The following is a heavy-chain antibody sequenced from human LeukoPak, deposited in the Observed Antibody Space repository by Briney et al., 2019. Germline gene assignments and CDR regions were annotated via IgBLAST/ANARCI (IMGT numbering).Heavy chain of an antibody. D-gene: IGHD3-10*01. CDR3: ARTEGRGVIRYYYYGMDV. Sequence: GESLKISCQGSGYSFTSYWIGWVRQMPGKGLEWMGIIYPGDSDTRYSPSFQGQVTISADKSISTAYLQWSSLKASDTAMYYCARTEGRGVIRYYYYGMDVWGQGTTVTVSS. CDR2: IYPGDSDT. V-gene: IGHV5-51*01. J-gene: IGHJ6*02. CDR1: GYSFTSYW.